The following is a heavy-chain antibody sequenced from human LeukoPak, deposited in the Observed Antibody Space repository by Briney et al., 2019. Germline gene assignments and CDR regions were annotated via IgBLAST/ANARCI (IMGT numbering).Heavy chain of an antibody. CDR1: GGSISSYY. J-gene: IGHJ6*03. CDR2: IYYSGST. CDR3: AREGRYRYGYNEYHSYMDI. Sequence: ASETLSLTCTVSGGSISSYYWSWIRQPPGKGLEWIGYIYYSGSTNYNPSLKSRVTISVDTSKNQFSLKLSSVTAAETAVYYCAREGRYRYGYNEYHSYMDIWGKGTTVTVSS. D-gene: IGHD5-24*01. V-gene: IGHV4-59*01.